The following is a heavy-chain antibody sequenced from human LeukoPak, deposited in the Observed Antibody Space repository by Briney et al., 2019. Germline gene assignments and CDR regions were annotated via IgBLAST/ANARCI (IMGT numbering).Heavy chain of an antibody. V-gene: IGHV1-18*01. Sequence: ASVKVSCKASGYTFTSYGISWVRQAPGQGLEWMGWISAYNGNTNYAQKFQGRVTMTRDTSISTAYMELSRLRSDDTAVYYCARYSSGWGAFDIWGQGTMVTVSS. CDR3: ARYSSGWGAFDI. D-gene: IGHD6-19*01. CDR1: GYTFTSYG. J-gene: IGHJ3*02. CDR2: ISAYNGNT.